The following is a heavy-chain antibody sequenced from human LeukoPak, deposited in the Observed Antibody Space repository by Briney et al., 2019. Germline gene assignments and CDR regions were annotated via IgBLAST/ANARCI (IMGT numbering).Heavy chain of an antibody. J-gene: IGHJ4*02. CDR3: ARGGPVVSHFDY. CDR2: IYYSGST. Sequence: SETLSLTCTVSGGSISSGDYYWSWIRQPPGKGLEWIGYIYYSGSTYYNPSLKSRVTISVDTSKNQFSLKLSSVTAADTAVYYCARGGPVVSHFDYWGQGTLVTVSS. D-gene: IGHD3-22*01. V-gene: IGHV4-30-4*01. CDR1: GGSISSGDYY.